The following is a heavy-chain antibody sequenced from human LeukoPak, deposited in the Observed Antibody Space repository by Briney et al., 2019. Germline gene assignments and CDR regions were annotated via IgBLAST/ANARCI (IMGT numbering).Heavy chain of an antibody. V-gene: IGHV3-9*01. J-gene: IGHJ4*02. D-gene: IGHD3-22*01. CDR2: ISWNSGRI. CDR1: GFTFDDYA. CDR3: ARDHYYDSSGYHYFDY. Sequence: PGRSLRLSCAASGFTFDDYAMHWVRQAPGKGLEWVSGISWNSGRIGYADSVKGRLTISRDNAKNSLYLQMNSLRAEDTALYYCARDHYYDSSGYHYFDYRGQGTLVTVSS.